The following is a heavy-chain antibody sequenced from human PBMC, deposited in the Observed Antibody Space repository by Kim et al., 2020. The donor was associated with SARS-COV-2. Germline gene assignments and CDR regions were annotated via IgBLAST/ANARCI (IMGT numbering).Heavy chain of an antibody. Sequence: ASVKVSCKASGYTFTGYYMHWVRQAPGQGLEWMGWINPTSGATNYAQKFQGWVTMTRDTSITTAYMELSRLRSDDTAVYYCARETHYYDSSGYYRRRYGMDVWGQGSRVTVSS. CDR1: GYTFTGYY. J-gene: IGHJ6*02. CDR2: INPTSGAT. D-gene: IGHD3-22*01. CDR3: ARETHYYDSSGYYRRRYGMDV. V-gene: IGHV1-2*04.